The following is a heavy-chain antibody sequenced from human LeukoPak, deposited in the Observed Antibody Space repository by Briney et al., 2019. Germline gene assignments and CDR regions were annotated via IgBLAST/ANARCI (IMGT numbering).Heavy chain of an antibody. CDR3: ARVPSPAVTGLMDV. CDR2: TYYRSKWYN. D-gene: IGHD6-19*01. J-gene: IGHJ6*02. Sequence: SQTLSLTCAISGDSVSSNSATWNWIRQSPSKGLEWLGRTYYRSKWYNDYAVSVKSRITVNPDSSRNQFSLQLNSVTPEDTAVYYCARVPSPAVTGLMDVWGQGATVTVSS. V-gene: IGHV6-1*01. CDR1: GDSVSSNSAT.